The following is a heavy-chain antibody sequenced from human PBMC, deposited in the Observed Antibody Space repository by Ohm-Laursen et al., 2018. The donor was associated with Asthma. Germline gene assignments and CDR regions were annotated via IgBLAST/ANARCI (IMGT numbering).Heavy chain of an antibody. Sequence: TLSLICTVSGGSISSGGYYWSWIRQHTGKGLEWIGYIYYSGSTYYNPSLKSRVTISADTSKNQFSLKLSSVTAADTAVYYCARGGMYYYESSGYYSYYFDYWGQGTLVTVS. D-gene: IGHD3-22*01. CDR1: GGSISSGGYY. V-gene: IGHV4-31*02. J-gene: IGHJ4*02. CDR2: IYYSGST. CDR3: ARGGMYYYESSGYYSYYFDY.